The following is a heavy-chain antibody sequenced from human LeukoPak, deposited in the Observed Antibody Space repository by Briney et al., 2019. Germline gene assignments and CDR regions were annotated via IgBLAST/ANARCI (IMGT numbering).Heavy chain of an antibody. J-gene: IGHJ6*02. CDR1: GFTFSSYS. CDR3: AKWPTDLYCSSTSCTHNGMDV. V-gene: IGHV3-48*04. CDR2: ISGSSSTI. D-gene: IGHD2-2*01. Sequence: GGSLRLSCAASGFTFSSYSMNWVRQAPGKGLEWLSYISGSSSTIYYADSVKGRFTISRDNAKNSLYLQMNSLRAEDTAVYYCAKWPTDLYCSSTSCTHNGMDVWGQGTTVTVSS.